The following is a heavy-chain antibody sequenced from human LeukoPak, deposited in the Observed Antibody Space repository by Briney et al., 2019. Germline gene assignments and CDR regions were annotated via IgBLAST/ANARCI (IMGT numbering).Heavy chain of an antibody. J-gene: IGHJ4*02. CDR2: ISGNGGRT. CDR1: GFTFSSYA. Sequence: PGGSLRLSCAASGFTFSSYAMSWVRQAPGKWLEWVSAISGNGGRTYYGDSVKGRFTISRDNSKNTLYLQMNSLRAEDTAVFYCAKVAEMGTILGKFDNWGQGTLVTVSS. D-gene: IGHD5-24*01. CDR3: AKVAEMGTILGKFDN. V-gene: IGHV3-23*01.